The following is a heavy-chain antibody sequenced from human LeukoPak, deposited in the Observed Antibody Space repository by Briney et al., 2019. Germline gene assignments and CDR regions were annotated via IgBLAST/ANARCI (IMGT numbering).Heavy chain of an antibody. J-gene: IGHJ3*02. CDR2: ISGSGGST. V-gene: IGHV3-23*01. Sequence: QTSETLSLTCTVSGGSISSSSYYWGWIRQPPGKGLEWVSAISGSGGSTYYADSVKGRFTISRDNSKNTLYLQMNSLRAEDTAVYYCAKDSMKDAFDIWGQGTMVTVSS. CDR3: AKDSMKDAFDI. CDR1: GGSISSSSYY.